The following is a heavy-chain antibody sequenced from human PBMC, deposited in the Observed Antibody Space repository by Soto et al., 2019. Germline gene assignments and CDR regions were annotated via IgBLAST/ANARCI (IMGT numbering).Heavy chain of an antibody. CDR3: ASGRGGIVVVPAAIDY. CDR2: ISYDGSNK. J-gene: IGHJ4*02. CDR1: GFTSSSYA. Sequence: GGSLRLSCAASGFTSSSYAMHWVRQAPGKGLEWVAVISYDGSNKYYADSVKGRFTISRDNSKNTLYLQMNSLRAEDTAVYYCASGRGGIVVVPAAIDYWGQGTLVTVSS. V-gene: IGHV3-30-3*01. D-gene: IGHD2-2*02.